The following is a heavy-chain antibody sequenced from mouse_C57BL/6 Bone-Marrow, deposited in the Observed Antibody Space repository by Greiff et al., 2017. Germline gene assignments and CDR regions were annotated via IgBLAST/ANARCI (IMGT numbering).Heavy chain of an antibody. CDR2: IDPENGDT. V-gene: IGHV14-4*01. CDR3: TVSAFITTVVGGY. D-gene: IGHD1-1*01. J-gene: IGHJ2*01. Sequence: VQLQQSGAELVRPGASVKLSCTASGFNIKDDYMHWVKQRPEQGLEWIGWIDPENGDTESASKFQGKATITADTSSNTAYLQLSSLTSEDTAVYYCTVSAFITTVVGGYWGQGTTLTVSS. CDR1: GFNIKDDY.